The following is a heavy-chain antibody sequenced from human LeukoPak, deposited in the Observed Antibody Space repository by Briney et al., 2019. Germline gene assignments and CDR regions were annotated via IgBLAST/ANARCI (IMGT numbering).Heavy chain of an antibody. CDR2: IYTSGST. Sequence: SETLSLTCTVSGGSISSGSYYWTWIRQPAGKGLEWIGRIYTSGSTTYNPSLKSRVTISIDTLNNQFSLRLSSVTAADTAVYYCARDKYTSGWTVFDNWGQGTLLTVSS. CDR3: ARDKYTSGWTVFDN. J-gene: IGHJ4*02. D-gene: IGHD6-19*01. CDR1: GGSISSGSYY. V-gene: IGHV4-61*02.